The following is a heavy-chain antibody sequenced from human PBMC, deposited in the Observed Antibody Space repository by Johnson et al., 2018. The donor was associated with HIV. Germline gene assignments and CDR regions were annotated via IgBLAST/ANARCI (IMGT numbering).Heavy chain of an antibody. CDR2: INWNGGRT. Sequence: AAGGVTFDDYGMSWVRQAPGKGLEWVSGINWNGGRTGYVDSMKGRFTISRDNAKNSLYLQMNSLRAEDTAVYYCARDSGYEDHDGFDIWGQGTMVTVSS. D-gene: IGHD5-12*01. V-gene: IGHV3-20*04. CDR1: GVTFDDYG. J-gene: IGHJ3*02. CDR3: ARDSGYEDHDGFDI.